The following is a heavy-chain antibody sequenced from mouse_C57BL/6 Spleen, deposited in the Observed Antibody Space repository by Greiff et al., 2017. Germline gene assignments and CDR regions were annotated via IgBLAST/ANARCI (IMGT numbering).Heavy chain of an antibody. CDR2: IDPETGGT. J-gene: IGHJ2*01. V-gene: IGHV1-15*01. CDR3: TAVVASLDY. CDR1: GYTFTDYE. Sequence: VKLQESGAELVRPGASVTLSCKASGYTFTDYEMHWVKQTPVHGLEWIGAIDPETGGTAYNQKFKGKAILTADKSSSTAYMELRSLTSEDSAVYYCTAVVASLDYWGQGTTLTVSS. D-gene: IGHD1-1*01.